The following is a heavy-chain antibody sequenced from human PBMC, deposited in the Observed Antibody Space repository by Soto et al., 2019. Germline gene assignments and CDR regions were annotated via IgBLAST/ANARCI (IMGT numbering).Heavy chain of an antibody. J-gene: IGHJ6*02. CDR3: AREVGVTTYNYNFYGLDV. CDR1: GFTFSTYW. CDR2: IKKDGSEK. V-gene: IGHV3-7*03. D-gene: IGHD4-17*01. Sequence: EVLLAESGGGLVQPGGSLRLSCAASGFTFSTYWMSWVRQAPGKGLEWVANIKKDGSEKYYMDSVRGRFTVSRDNAKNSLVLQMNSLRDEDTAVYYCAREVGVTTYNYNFYGLDVWGQGTTVTVSS.